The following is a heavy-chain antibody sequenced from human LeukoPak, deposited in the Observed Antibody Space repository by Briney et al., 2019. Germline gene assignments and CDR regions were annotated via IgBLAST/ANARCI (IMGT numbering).Heavy chain of an antibody. V-gene: IGHV3-33*06. D-gene: IGHD4-4*01. CDR3: AKDTVMDHYYYYYGMDV. CDR1: GFSLTTYG. Sequence: GGSLRLSCAASGFSLTTYGTHWLRQAPGKGLEWVAVIWYDGSRKFYGDSVKGRFTVSRDTFENTMYLQMNSLRVEDTAVYYCAKDTVMDHYYYYYGMDVWGQGTTVIVSS. J-gene: IGHJ6*02. CDR2: IWYDGSRK.